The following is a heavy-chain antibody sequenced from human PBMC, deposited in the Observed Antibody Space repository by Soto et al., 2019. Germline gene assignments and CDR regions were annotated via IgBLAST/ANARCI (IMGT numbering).Heavy chain of an antibody. Sequence: QVQLQESGPGLVKPSQTLSLTCTVSGGSINSGGYCWSWIRQHPGKGLDWIGCISYGGSTSYNPSLKSRVTISVDASKNQFYLTLTSVTAADTAVYYCSRGILVWGQGALITVSS. J-gene: IGHJ4*02. CDR2: ISYGGST. CDR1: GGSINSGGYC. D-gene: IGHD5-18*01. V-gene: IGHV4-31*03. CDR3: SRGILV.